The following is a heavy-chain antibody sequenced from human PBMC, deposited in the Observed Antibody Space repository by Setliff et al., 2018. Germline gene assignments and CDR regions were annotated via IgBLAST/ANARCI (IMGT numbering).Heavy chain of an antibody. CDR2: VTVYNGNT. CDR1: GYTFSNYG. J-gene: IGHJ4*02. Sequence: WASVKVSCKASGYTFSNYGVTWVRQAPGQGLEWMGWVTVYNGNTKYAQNLQGRLTLTTDISTSTAYMELGSLTTDDTAVYYCARVESMVRGKNILRHFDYWGQGTQVTVSS. V-gene: IGHV1-18*01. D-gene: IGHD3-10*01. CDR3: ARVESMVRGKNILRHFDY.